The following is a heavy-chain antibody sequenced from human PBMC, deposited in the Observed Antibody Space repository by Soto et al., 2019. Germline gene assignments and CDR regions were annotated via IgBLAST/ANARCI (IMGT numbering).Heavy chain of an antibody. Sequence: GGSLRLSCAASGFTFSSYSMNWVRQAPGKGLEWVSYISSSSSTIYYADSVKGRFTISRDNAKNSLYLQMNSLRAEDTAVYYCARAEIYCSSTSCPPLYWGQGTLVTVSS. V-gene: IGHV3-48*01. D-gene: IGHD2-2*01. CDR1: GFTFSSYS. CDR2: ISSSSSTI. CDR3: ARAEIYCSSTSCPPLY. J-gene: IGHJ4*02.